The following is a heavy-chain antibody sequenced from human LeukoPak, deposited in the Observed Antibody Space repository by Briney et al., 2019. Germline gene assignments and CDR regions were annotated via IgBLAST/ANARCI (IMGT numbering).Heavy chain of an antibody. CDR3: ARDLQILRPGCFGY. CDR2: IWYDGSNK. D-gene: IGHD5-24*01. Sequence: GGSLRLSCAASGFSFSSYGMHWVRQAPGKGLEWVAVIWYDGSNKYYADSVKGRFTISRDNSKNTLYLQMNSLRAEDTAVYYCARDLQILRPGCFGYWGQGSLVTVSS. J-gene: IGHJ4*02. V-gene: IGHV3-33*01. CDR1: GFSFSSYG.